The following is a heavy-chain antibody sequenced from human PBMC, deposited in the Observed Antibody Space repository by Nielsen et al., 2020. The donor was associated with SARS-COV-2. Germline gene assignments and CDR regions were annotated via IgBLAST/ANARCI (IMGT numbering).Heavy chain of an antibody. CDR2: IYYSGST. V-gene: IGHV4-39*01. CDR3: ARRGSYCSSTSCYYSSSSYYFDY. D-gene: IGHD2-2*01. J-gene: IGHJ4*02. Sequence: SETLSLTCTVSGGSISSSSYYWGWIRQPPGKGLEWIGSIYYSGSTYYNPSLKSRVTISVDTSKNQFSLKLSSVTAADTAVYYCARRGSYCSSTSCYYSSSSYYFDYWGQGTLVTVSS. CDR1: GGSISSSSYY.